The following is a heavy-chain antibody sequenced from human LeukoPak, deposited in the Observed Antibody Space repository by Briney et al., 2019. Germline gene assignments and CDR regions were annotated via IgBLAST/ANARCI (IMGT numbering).Heavy chain of an antibody. J-gene: IGHJ4*02. D-gene: IGHD3-3*01. V-gene: IGHV1-46*01. Sequence: ASVKVSCKASGYIFTSCYMHWVRQAPGQVLEWRGIIDPSSGTTTYSQKFQGRVTMTRDTSTSTVNMELSSLRSEDTAVYYCARDLGVGYSGYLLPDYWGQGTLVTVSS. CDR3: ARDLGVGYSGYLLPDY. CDR2: IDPSSGTT. CDR1: GYIFTSCY.